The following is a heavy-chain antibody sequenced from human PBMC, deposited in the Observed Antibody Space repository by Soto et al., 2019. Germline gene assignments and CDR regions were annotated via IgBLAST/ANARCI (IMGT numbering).Heavy chain of an antibody. D-gene: IGHD2-8*01. CDR1: GYTFTSYA. Sequence: GASVKVSCKASGYTFTSYAMHWVRQAPGQKLEWMGWINAGNGNTKYSQKFQGRVTITRDTSASTAYMELSSLRTEDKAVYYCAREKARCFLGYFQHGGQGPLVTVSS. J-gene: IGHJ1*01. V-gene: IGHV1-3*01. CDR3: AREKARCFLGYFQH. CDR2: INAGNGNT.